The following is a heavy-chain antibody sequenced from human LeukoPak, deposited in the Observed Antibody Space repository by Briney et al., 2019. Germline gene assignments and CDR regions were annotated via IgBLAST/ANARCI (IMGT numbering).Heavy chain of an antibody. Sequence: GRSLRLSCAASGFTFSSYGMHWVRQAPGKGLEWVAVISYDGSNKYYADSVKGRFTISRDNSKNTLYLQMNSLRAEDTAVYYCARAKLGVFDYWGQGTLVTVSS. J-gene: IGHJ4*02. V-gene: IGHV3-30*03. CDR1: GFTFSSYG. CDR2: ISYDGSNK. D-gene: IGHD7-27*01. CDR3: ARAKLGVFDY.